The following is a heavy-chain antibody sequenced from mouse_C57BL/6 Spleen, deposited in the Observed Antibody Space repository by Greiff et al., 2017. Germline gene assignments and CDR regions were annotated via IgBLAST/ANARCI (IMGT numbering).Heavy chain of an antibody. V-gene: IGHV1-82*01. CDR1: GYAFSSSW. J-gene: IGHJ2*01. CDR2: IYPGDGDT. D-gene: IGHD1-1*01. CDR3: ARGGTTVAPDY. Sequence: VKLMESGPELVKPGASVKISCKASGYAFSSSWMNWVKQRPGKGLEWIGRIYPGDGDTNYNGKFKGKATLTADKSSSTAYMQLSSLTSEDSAVYFCARGGTTVAPDYWGQGTTLTVSS.